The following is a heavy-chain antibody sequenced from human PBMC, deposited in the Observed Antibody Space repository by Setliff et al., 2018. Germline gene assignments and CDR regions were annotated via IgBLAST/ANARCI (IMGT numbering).Heavy chain of an antibody. Sequence: PSETLSLTCAVSGYSISSGYYWGWIRQPPGKGLEWIGSIYHSGSTYYNPSLKSRVTLSIDTSKNQFSLKLSSVTAADTAVYWCARERRRSGWNLDTFEIWGQGTTVTVSS. CDR1: GYSISSGYY. CDR3: ARERRRSGWNLDTFEI. D-gene: IGHD6-19*01. J-gene: IGHJ3*02. CDR2: IYHSGST. V-gene: IGHV4-38-2*02.